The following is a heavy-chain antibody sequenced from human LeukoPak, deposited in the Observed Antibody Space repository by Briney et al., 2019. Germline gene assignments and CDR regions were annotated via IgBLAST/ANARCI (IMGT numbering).Heavy chain of an antibody. V-gene: IGHV4-39*07. CDR2: IYYSGSI. J-gene: IGHJ4*02. D-gene: IGHD1-26*01. CDR3: ARDRGLSGSYPAYYFDY. CDR1: GGSISSSSYY. Sequence: SETLSLTCTVSGGSISSSSYYWGWIRQPPGKGLEWIGSIYYSGSIYYNPSLKSRVTISVDTSKNQFSLKLSSVTAADTPVYYCARDRGLSGSYPAYYFDYWGQGTLVTVSS.